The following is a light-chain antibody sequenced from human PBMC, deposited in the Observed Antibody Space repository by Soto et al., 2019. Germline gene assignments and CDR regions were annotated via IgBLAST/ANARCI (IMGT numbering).Light chain of an antibody. CDR2: GTS. J-gene: IGKJ1*01. V-gene: IGKV3-15*01. CDR3: QQYNHWWT. Sequence: TLSVSPGERATLSCRASQSVSTNLAWYQQKPGQAPRLLIYGTSTRATGIPGRFSGSGSGTEFTLTISSLQSEDFGVYYCQQYNHWWTFGQGTKVDIK. CDR1: QSVSTN.